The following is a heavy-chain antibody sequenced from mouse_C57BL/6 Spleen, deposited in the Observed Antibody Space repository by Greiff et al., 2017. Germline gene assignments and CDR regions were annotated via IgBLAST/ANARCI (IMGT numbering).Heavy chain of an antibody. Sequence: VQLQESGAELVRPGASVTLSCKASGYTFTDYEMHWVKQTPVHGLEWIGAIDPETGGTAYNQKFKGKAILTADKSSSTAYMELRSLTSEDSAVYYCTNAYYGNSAGFAYWGQGTLVTVSA. CDR3: TNAYYGNSAGFAY. CDR2: IDPETGGT. J-gene: IGHJ3*01. CDR1: GYTFTDYE. D-gene: IGHD2-10*01. V-gene: IGHV1-15*01.